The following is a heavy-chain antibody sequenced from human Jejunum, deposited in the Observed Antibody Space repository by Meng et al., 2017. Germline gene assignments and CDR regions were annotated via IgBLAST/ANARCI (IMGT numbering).Heavy chain of an antibody. CDR3: ATNTYDSTNYWAY. J-gene: IGHJ1*01. D-gene: IGHD2-8*01. Sequence: VQLVPAGAGVKNAEASVQVYCKASGYTFTGYFIHWVRQTSEQVLEWIGRINPSNSYTNYPHKFQGRVTMTRDTSISTAYMELTSLRSDDTAVYYCATNTYDSTNYWAYWGQGTLVTVSS. V-gene: IGHV1-2*06. CDR1: GYTFTGYF. CDR2: INPSNSYT.